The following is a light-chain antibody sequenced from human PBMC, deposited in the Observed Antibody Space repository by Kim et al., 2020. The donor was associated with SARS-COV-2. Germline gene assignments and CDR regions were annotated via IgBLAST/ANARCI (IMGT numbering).Light chain of an antibody. V-gene: IGLV10-54*01. CDR1: RHNVGHQR. J-gene: IGLJ3*02. CDR2: RNN. CDR3: SAWASSLSVWV. Sequence: RTATLTCAGGRHNVGHQRATWLLQHQGPPPKLLSYRNNNRPSGISERLSASRSGNIASLTITGLQPEDEADYYCSAWASSLSVWVFGGGTQLTVL.